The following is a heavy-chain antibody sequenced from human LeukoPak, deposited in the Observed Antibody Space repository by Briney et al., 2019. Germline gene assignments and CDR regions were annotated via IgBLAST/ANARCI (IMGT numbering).Heavy chain of an antibody. CDR2: ISGSGGST. J-gene: IGHJ4*02. CDR1: GFTFRNYA. Sequence: GGSLRLSCAASGFTFRNYAMSWVRQAPGKGLEWVSLISGSGGSTDYADSVKGRFTISRDTSKNTLYLQVNSLRAEDTAVYYCANEIRPNDYWGQGTQVTVSS. D-gene: IGHD4-17*01. CDR3: ANEIRPNDY. V-gene: IGHV3-23*01.